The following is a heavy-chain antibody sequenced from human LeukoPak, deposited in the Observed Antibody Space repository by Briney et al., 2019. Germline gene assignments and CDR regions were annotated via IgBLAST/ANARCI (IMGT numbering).Heavy chain of an antibody. CDR3: ATRNSGSYSI. Sequence: PSETLSLTCAVYGGSFSGYHWSWIRQPPGKGLEWIGEINHSGSTNYNPSLKSRVTISVDTSKNQFSLKLSSVTAADTAVYYCATRNSGSYSIWGQGTMVTVSS. CDR1: GGSFSGYH. J-gene: IGHJ3*02. D-gene: IGHD1-26*01. V-gene: IGHV4-34*01. CDR2: INHSGST.